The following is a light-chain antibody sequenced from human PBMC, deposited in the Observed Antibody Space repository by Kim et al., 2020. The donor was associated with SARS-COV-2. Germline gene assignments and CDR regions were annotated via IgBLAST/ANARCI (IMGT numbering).Light chain of an antibody. V-gene: IGLV3-1*01. CDR2: QDS. J-gene: IGLJ2*01. CDR1: KLGDKY. Sequence: SYELTQPPSVSVSPGQTASITCSGDKLGDKYACWYQQKPGQSPVPVIYQDSKRPPGIPERFSGSNSGNTATLTISGTQAMAEADYYCQAWDSSTVVFGGG. CDR3: QAWDSSTVV.